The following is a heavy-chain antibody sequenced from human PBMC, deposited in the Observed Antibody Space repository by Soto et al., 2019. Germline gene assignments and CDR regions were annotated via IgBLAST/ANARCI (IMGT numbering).Heavy chain of an antibody. V-gene: IGHV1-18*01. CDR2: ISAYNGNT. D-gene: IGHD2-15*01. CDR3: ARDACSGGTCYFDY. Sequence: EASVKVSCKASGYAFTSYGISWVRQAPGQGLEWMGWISAYNGNTNYAQKLQGRVTMTTDTSTSTAYMELRSLRSDDTAVYYCARDACSGGTCYFDYWGQGTLVTVSS. CDR1: GYAFTSYG. J-gene: IGHJ4*02.